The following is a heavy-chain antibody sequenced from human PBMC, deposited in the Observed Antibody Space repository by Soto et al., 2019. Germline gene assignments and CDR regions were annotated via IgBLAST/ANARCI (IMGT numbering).Heavy chain of an antibody. Sequence: SETLSLTCTVSGGSISSSSYYWGWIRQPPGKGLEWIGSIYYSGSTYYNPSLKSRVTISVDTSKNQFSLKLSSVTAADTAVYYCARVLTITIFGVVTLNWFDPWGQGTLVTVSS. J-gene: IGHJ5*02. D-gene: IGHD3-3*01. CDR1: GGSISSSSYY. CDR2: IYYSGST. CDR3: ARVLTITIFGVVTLNWFDP. V-gene: IGHV4-39*01.